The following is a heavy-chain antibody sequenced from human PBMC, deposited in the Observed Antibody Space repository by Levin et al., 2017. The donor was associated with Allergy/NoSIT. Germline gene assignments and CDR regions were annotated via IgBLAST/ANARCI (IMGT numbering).Heavy chain of an antibody. CDR2: IGSSSRTI. Sequence: LSLTCAASGFTFSSSGMNWVRQAPGKGLEWVSYIGSSSRTIYYADSVKGRFTISRDNAKNSLYLQMNSLRAEDTAVYYCARDGPPYCGGDCYSFDYWGQGTLVTVSS. V-gene: IGHV3-48*01. D-gene: IGHD2-21*02. CDR3: ARDGPPYCGGDCYSFDY. J-gene: IGHJ4*02. CDR1: GFTFSSSG.